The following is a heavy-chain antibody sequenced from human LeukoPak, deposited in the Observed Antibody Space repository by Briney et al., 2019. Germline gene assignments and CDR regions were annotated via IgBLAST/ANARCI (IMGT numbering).Heavy chain of an antibody. Sequence: ASVKVSCKASGYTFTGYYMHWVRQAPGQGLEGMEWINPNSGGTNYAQKFQGRVTMTRDTSISTAYMELSRLRSDDTAVYYCARSPRPYYYDSSGRTSNWFDLWGQGTLVTVSS. V-gene: IGHV1-2*02. CDR2: INPNSGGT. D-gene: IGHD3-22*01. J-gene: IGHJ5*02. CDR3: ARSPRPYYYDSSGRTSNWFDL. CDR1: GYTFTGYY.